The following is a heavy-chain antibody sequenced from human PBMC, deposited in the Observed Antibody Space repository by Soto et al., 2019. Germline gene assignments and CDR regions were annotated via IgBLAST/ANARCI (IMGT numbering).Heavy chain of an antibody. D-gene: IGHD1-26*01. V-gene: IGHV3-74*01. CDR2: INSDGSST. Sequence: GGSLRLSCAASGSTFSSYWMHWVRQAPGKGLAWVSRINSDGSSTRYADSVRGRFTISRDNAKNTLYLQMNSLRGEDTAVYYCARDIVGANYYYYGMDVWGQGTTVTVSS. CDR1: GSTFSSYW. CDR3: ARDIVGANYYYYGMDV. J-gene: IGHJ6*02.